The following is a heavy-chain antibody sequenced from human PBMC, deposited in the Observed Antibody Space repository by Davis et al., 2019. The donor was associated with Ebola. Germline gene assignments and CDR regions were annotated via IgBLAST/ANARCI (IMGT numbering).Heavy chain of an antibody. D-gene: IGHD6-19*01. V-gene: IGHV4-59*12. Sequence: PSETLSLTCTVSGGSIRSYYWNWIRQPPGKGLEWIGYIFYRATTNYNPSLKSRVTISVDTSMNQFSLHLNSVTPEDTAMYYCVRGWYRSGLDVWGQGTTVTVSS. CDR1: GGSIRSYY. J-gene: IGHJ6*02. CDR3: VRGWYRSGLDV. CDR2: IFYRATT.